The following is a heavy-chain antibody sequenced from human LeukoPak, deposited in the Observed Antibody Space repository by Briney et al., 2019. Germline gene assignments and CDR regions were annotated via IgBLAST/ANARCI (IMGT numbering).Heavy chain of an antibody. CDR3: ARQPFGPGTYLQY. Sequence: ETLSLTCTVSSGSISTGDYYWSWVRQPPGKGLDWVASISSSGKYISYAESLKGRFTISRDNAKNIVTLQMDSLRVEDTATYYCARQPFGPGTYLQYWGQGTLVIVSS. J-gene: IGHJ1*01. V-gene: IGHV3-21*01. CDR1: SGSISTGDYY. CDR2: ISSSGKYI. D-gene: IGHD3-10*01.